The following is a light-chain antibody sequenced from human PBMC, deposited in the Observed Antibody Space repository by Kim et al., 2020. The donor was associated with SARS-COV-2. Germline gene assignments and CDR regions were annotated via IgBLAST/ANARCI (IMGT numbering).Light chain of an antibody. CDR3: QSYHGDPWV. CDR1: SALIGSGY. J-gene: IGLJ3*02. V-gene: IGLV6-57*03. Sequence: KTVNISCSLSSALIGSGYAQWYHHRPGSAPTTVISEDNQRPSGVPDRFSGSVDSSSNSASLTISGLRTEDEADYYCQSYHGDPWVFGGGTQLTVL. CDR2: EDN.